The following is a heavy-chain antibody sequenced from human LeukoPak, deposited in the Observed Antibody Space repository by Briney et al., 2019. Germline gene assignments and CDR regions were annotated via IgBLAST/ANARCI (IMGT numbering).Heavy chain of an antibody. J-gene: IGHJ4*02. Sequence: GGSLRLSCAASGFTFSSYWMHWVRQAPGKGLVWVSRINSDGSSTSYADSVKGRFTISRDNAKNTLYLQMNSLRAEDTAVYYCAVLAATDRGGFDYWGQGTLVTVSS. CDR1: GFTFSSYW. V-gene: IGHV3-74*01. D-gene: IGHD1-26*01. CDR2: INSDGSST. CDR3: AVLAATDRGGFDY.